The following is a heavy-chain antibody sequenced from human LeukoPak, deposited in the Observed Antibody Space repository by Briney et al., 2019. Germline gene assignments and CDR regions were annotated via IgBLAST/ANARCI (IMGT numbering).Heavy chain of an antibody. Sequence: GGSLRLSCAASGFTFTSFAMSWVRQAPGKGLEWVSTISRSGVATYYANSVKGRFTISRDNSKNTLYLQMNSLRAEDTAVYYCAKTGGISSGYCFDYWGQGTLVTVSS. CDR1: GFTFTSFA. CDR3: AKTGGISSGYCFDY. CDR2: ISRSGVAT. J-gene: IGHJ4*02. D-gene: IGHD3-22*01. V-gene: IGHV3-23*01.